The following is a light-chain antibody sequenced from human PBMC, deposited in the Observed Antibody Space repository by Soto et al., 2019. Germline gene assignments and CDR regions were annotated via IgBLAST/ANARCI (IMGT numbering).Light chain of an antibody. CDR2: DAS. J-gene: IGKJ4*01. CDR1: LPISNW. Sequence: DIQMTQSPSSLSASVGDRVTITCRASLPISNWLAWYQQKPGKAPKFLIYDASTLETGVPSRSSGSASGTEFTLTISGLQPEDVASYYCQQYDTYPLTFGGGTKVDIK. CDR3: QQYDTYPLT. V-gene: IGKV1-5*01.